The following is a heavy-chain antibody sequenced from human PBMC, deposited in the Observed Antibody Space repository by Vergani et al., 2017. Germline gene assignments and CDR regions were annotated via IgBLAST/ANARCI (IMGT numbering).Heavy chain of an antibody. CDR2: IYYSGST. D-gene: IGHD1-14*01. Sequence: QVQLQESGPGLVKPSETLSLTCTVSGGSISRYYWSWIRQPPGKGLEWIGYIYYSGSTNYNPSLKSRVTISVDTSKNQFSLKLSSVTAADTAVYYCARERFRNAFDIWGQGTMVTVSS. CDR3: ARERFRNAFDI. J-gene: IGHJ3*02. CDR1: GGSISRYY. V-gene: IGHV4-59*01.